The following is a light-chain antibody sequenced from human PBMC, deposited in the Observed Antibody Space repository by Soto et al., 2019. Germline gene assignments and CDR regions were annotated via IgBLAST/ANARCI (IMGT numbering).Light chain of an antibody. J-gene: IGLJ1*01. CDR3: GTWDSSLNVGRV. CDR1: NSNIGNNY. Sequence: QSVLTQPPSVSAAPGQKVTISCSGGNSNIGNNYVSWYQQLPGTAPKLLIYENNKRPSGIPDRFSGSKSGTSATLDITGLQTADEADYYCGTWDSSLNVGRVFGTGTKVTVL. V-gene: IGLV1-51*01. CDR2: ENN.